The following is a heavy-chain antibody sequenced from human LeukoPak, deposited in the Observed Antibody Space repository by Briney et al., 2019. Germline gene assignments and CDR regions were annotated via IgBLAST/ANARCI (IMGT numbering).Heavy chain of an antibody. V-gene: IGHV3-11*01. J-gene: IGHJ6*02. CDR3: ASRYSSSWPFGYYYGMDV. Sequence: WGSLRLSCAASGFTFSDYYMSWIRQAPGKGLEWVSYISSSGSTIYYADSVKGRFTISRNNDKTSLYLQMNSMRAEDTAVYYCASRYSSSWPFGYYYGMDVWGQGTTVTVSS. CDR2: ISSSGSTI. D-gene: IGHD6-13*01. CDR1: GFTFSDYY.